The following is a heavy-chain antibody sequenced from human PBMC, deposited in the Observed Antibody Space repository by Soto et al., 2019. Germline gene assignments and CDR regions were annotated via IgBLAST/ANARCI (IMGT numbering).Heavy chain of an antibody. CDR1: GGSINNYY. V-gene: IGHV4-59*01. CDR2: IYYSGST. D-gene: IGHD3-9*01. Sequence: SETPSLTCTVSGGSINNYYWTWIRQPPGKGLEWIGYIYYSGSTNYNPSLKSRVTISVDTSKNQFSLKLSFVTAADTAVYYCARAQALYYDILTGYGNYYYYYGMDVWGQGTTVTVSS. J-gene: IGHJ6*01. CDR3: ARAQALYYDILTGYGNYYYYYGMDV.